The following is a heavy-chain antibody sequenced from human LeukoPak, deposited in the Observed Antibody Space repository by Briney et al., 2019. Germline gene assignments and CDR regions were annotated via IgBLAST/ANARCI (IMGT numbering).Heavy chain of an antibody. V-gene: IGHV1-69*13. Sequence: SVKVSCKASGGTFSSYAISWVRQAPGQGLEWMGGIIPIFGTANYAQKFQGRVTITADESTSTAYMELSSLRSEDTAVYYCARDSRGCSSTSCFYYFDYWGQGTLVTVSS. CDR2: IIPIFGTA. CDR3: ARDSRGCSSTSCFYYFDY. J-gene: IGHJ4*02. D-gene: IGHD2-2*01. CDR1: GGTFSSYA.